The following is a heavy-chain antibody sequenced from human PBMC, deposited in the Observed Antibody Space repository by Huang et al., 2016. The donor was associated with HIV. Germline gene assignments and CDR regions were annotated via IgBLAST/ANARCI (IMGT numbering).Heavy chain of an antibody. J-gene: IGHJ4*02. Sequence: QVQLVESGGGVVQPGRSLRLSFAVSGFTFRDHPMHCVGWDPGKGLEWVAVISFDGRNKFYADFVRGRFTISRDNSKNILYLQLNSLTPADTSIYYCARDTTTVAGLDFWGQGAMVTVSS. D-gene: IGHD6-19*01. CDR1: GFTFRDHP. CDR2: ISFDGRNK. V-gene: IGHV3-30*14. CDR3: ARDTTTVAGLDF.